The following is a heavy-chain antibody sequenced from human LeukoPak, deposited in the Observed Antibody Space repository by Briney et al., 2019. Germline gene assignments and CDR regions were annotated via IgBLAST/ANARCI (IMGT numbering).Heavy chain of an antibody. CDR1: GHTFTDYY. Sequence: ASVKVSCKTSGHTFTDYYMHWVRQAPGQGLEWMGWINPNSGGTNYAQKFEGRVTMTRDTSISTAYMELRRLTSDDTAVYYCAREDGGWYVDYWGQGTLVTVSS. J-gene: IGHJ4*02. V-gene: IGHV1-2*02. D-gene: IGHD6-19*01. CDR3: AREDGGWYVDY. CDR2: INPNSGGT.